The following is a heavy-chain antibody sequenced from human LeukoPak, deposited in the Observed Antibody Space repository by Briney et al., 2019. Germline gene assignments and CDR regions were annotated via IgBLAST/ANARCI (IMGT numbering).Heavy chain of an antibody. Sequence: SETLSLTCAVSSDSFSSHYWTWIRQSPGTGLEWIGYISYIGSTNYNPSLKSRVTISIDTSKNQFSLKLRSVTAADTAVYYCARDLVTVTKGFDIWGQGTMVSVSS. CDR1: SDSFSSHY. CDR2: ISYIGST. CDR3: ARDLVTVTKGFDI. D-gene: IGHD4-17*01. V-gene: IGHV4-59*11. J-gene: IGHJ3*02.